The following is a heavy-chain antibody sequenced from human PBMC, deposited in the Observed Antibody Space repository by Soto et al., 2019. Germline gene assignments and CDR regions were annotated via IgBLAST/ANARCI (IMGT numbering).Heavy chain of an antibody. CDR1: GYTFSGSV. D-gene: IGHD4-17*01. CDR3: VSEIDATTATSLDY. Sequence: QVQLVQSGAEVKKPGASVKVSCKASGYTFSGSVMHWVRQAPGQGLEWMGWINADNGNTKYSQKFQGRVTMTWDTSASTAYMELSSLRSEDTAIYYCVSEIDATTATSLDYWGRGTLVTVSS. V-gene: IGHV1-3*01. CDR2: INADNGNT. J-gene: IGHJ4*02.